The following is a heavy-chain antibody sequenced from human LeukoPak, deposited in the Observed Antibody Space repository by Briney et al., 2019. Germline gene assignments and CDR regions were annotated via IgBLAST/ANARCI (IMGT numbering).Heavy chain of an antibody. CDR2: IYYTGTT. Sequence: SETLSLTCTVSGGSISSYYWSWIRQPPGKGLEWIGYIYYTGTTNYNPSLKSRVTISVDTSKNQFPLKLSSVTAADTAVYYCARGNGYSGYDGEGFDYWGQGTLVTVSS. CDR3: ARGNGYSGYDGEGFDY. CDR1: GGSISSYY. V-gene: IGHV4-59*08. D-gene: IGHD5-12*01. J-gene: IGHJ4*02.